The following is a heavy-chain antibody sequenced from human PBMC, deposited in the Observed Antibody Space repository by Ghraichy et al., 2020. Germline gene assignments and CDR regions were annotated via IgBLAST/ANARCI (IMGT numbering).Heavy chain of an antibody. CDR1: GFTFSGFS. Sequence: GGSLRLSCAASGFTFSGFSMNWVRQAPGKGLEWLSYITSSSRTISYADSVKGRFTISRDNAKNSLYLEMKSLTDEDTAVYYCARGSRVVRFFYYDGMDVWGLGTTVTVSS. CDR2: ITSSSRTI. J-gene: IGHJ6*02. CDR3: ARGSRVVRFFYYDGMDV. D-gene: IGHD4-23*01. V-gene: IGHV3-48*02.